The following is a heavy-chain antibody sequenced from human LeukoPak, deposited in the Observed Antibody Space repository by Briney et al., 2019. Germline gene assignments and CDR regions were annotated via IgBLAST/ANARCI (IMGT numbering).Heavy chain of an antibody. CDR2: TYYSGST. J-gene: IGHJ1*01. CDR3: ARGLGSSWYREYFQH. D-gene: IGHD6-13*01. CDR1: DGSISSSSYY. V-gene: IGHV4-39*01. Sequence: SETLSLTCTVSDGSISSSSYYRGWIRQPPGKGLEWIGSTYYSGSTYSNPSFKSRVTISVDTSKNQFSLKRSSVTAADTAVYYCARGLGSSWYREYFQHWGQGTLVTVSS.